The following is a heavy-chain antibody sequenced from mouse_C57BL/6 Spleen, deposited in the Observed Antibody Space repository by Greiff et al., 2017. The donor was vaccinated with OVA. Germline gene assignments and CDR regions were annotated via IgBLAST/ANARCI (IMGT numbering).Heavy chain of an antibody. V-gene: IGHV1-69*01. CDR3: ASHYYGYSDEYFDV. J-gene: IGHJ1*03. D-gene: IGHD1-2*01. CDR2: IDPSDSYT. Sequence: VQLQQPGAELVMPGASVKLSCKASGYTFTSYWMHWVKQRPGQGLEWIGGIDPSDSYTNYNPKFQGKSTLTVDKSSSTAYLQLSSLTSEDSAVYYCASHYYGYSDEYFDVWGTGTTVTVSS. CDR1: GYTFTSYW.